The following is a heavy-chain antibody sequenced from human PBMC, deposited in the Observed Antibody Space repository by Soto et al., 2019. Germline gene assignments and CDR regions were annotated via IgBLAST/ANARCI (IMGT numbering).Heavy chain of an antibody. J-gene: IGHJ4*02. CDR3: ARADSGYYYVY. D-gene: IGHD3-22*01. CDR1: GGTFSTYA. V-gene: IGHV1-69*12. CDR2: IIPMFGTT. Sequence: QVQLVQSGAEVKKPGSSVKVSCKASGGTFSTYAITGVRQAPGQGLEWMGGIIPMFGTTNYAQKFQGRVTITADESTSTVYMELSSLRSEDTAVYYCARADSGYYYVYWGQGTLVTVSS.